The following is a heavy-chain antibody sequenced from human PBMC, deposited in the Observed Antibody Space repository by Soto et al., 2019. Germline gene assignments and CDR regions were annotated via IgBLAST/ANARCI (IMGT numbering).Heavy chain of an antibody. V-gene: IGHV4-4*02. Sequence: QVQLQESGPGLVKPSGTLSLTCAVSRGSISSSNWWSWVRQPPGKGLEWIGEIYHSGSTNYNPSLKSRVTISVDKSKNQFSLKLSSVTAADTAVYYCARVGTTATVAGRQNYFDYWGQGTLVTVSS. D-gene: IGHD6-19*01. CDR2: IYHSGST. J-gene: IGHJ4*02. CDR3: ARVGTTATVAGRQNYFDY. CDR1: RGSISSSNW.